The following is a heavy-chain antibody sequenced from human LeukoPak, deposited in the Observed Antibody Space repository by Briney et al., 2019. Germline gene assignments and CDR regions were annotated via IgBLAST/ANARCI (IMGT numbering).Heavy chain of an antibody. CDR1: GYTFTGYY. Sequence: WASVKVSCKASGYTFTGYYIHWVRQAPGQGLEWMGWMIPNSGGTNYAQNFHGRVTMTRDTSISTAHMELNNLRSDDTAVYYCAKDSAYHLDLWGQGTLVTVSS. CDR3: AKDSAYHLDL. D-gene: IGHD3-16*01. CDR2: MIPNSGGT. V-gene: IGHV1-2*02. J-gene: IGHJ5*02.